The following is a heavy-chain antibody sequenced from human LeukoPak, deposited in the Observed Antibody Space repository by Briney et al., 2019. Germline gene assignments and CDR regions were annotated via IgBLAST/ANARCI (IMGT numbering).Heavy chain of an antibody. D-gene: IGHD3-16*02. J-gene: IGHJ5*02. CDR2: ISSSSSTI. CDR3: AREIVHWFDP. CDR1: GFTFSSYS. V-gene: IGHV3-48*01. Sequence: TGGSLRLSCAVSGFTFSSYSMNWVRQAPGKGLEWVSYISSSSSTIYYADSVKGRFTISRDNAKNSLYLQMNSLRAEDTAVYYCAREIVHWFDPWGQGTLVTVSS.